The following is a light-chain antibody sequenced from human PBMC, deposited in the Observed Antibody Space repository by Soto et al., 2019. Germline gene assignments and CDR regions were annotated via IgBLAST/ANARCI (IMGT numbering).Light chain of an antibody. CDR3: QQYSTLPHT. CDR1: QSVSNSF. J-gene: IGKJ2*01. Sequence: ESVLTQSPGTLSLSPGERATLSCRASQSVSNSFFAWYQQKPGQAPRLLSYGVSSRATGIPDRFSGSGYGTDFTLTISRLEPEDFVVYYCQQYSTLPHTFGQGTKLEVK. CDR2: GVS. V-gene: IGKV3-20*01.